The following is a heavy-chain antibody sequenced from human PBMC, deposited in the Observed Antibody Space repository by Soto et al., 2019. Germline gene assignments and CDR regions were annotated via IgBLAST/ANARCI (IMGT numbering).Heavy chain of an antibody. CDR2: IYYSGST. Sequence: QVQLQESGPGLVKPSDTLSLTCAVSGYSISSSNWWGWIRQPPGKGLEWIGYIYYSGSTYYNPSLKSRVTMSVDTSKNQFSLKLSSVTTVDTAVYYCARSITIFGVDMGAFDIWGQGTMVTVSS. D-gene: IGHD3-3*01. CDR3: ARSITIFGVDMGAFDI. J-gene: IGHJ3*02. CDR1: GYSISSSNW. V-gene: IGHV4-28*01.